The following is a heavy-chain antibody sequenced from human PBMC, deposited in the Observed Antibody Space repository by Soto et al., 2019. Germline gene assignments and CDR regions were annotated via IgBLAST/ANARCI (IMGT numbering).Heavy chain of an antibody. V-gene: IGHV3-23*01. Sequence: EVQLLESGGGLVQPGGSLRLSCAASGFTFSIYAMNWVRQTPGKGLGWVAAVSGSGSGTYRAESVKGRFTVSRDNSKNTLFLQMNSLRVEDTAIYYCARAGRGVPGDLWDSWGPVTLVTVSS. CDR2: VSGSGSGT. J-gene: IGHJ4*02. D-gene: IGHD2-2*01. CDR3: ARAGRGVPGDLWDS. CDR1: GFTFSIYA.